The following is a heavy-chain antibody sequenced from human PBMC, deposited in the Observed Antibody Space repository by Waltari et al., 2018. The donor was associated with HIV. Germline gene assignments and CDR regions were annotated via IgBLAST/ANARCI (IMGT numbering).Heavy chain of an antibody. CDR1: GGSISSSSYY. Sequence: QLQLQESGPGLVKPSETLSLTCTVSGGSISSSSYYWGWIRQPPGKGLEWIGSIYYSGSTYYNPSLKSRVTISVDTSKNQFSLKLSSVTAADTAVYYCARQQLVDDNWFDPWGQGTLVTVSS. J-gene: IGHJ5*02. CDR2: IYYSGST. V-gene: IGHV4-39*01. D-gene: IGHD6-13*01. CDR3: ARQQLVDDNWFDP.